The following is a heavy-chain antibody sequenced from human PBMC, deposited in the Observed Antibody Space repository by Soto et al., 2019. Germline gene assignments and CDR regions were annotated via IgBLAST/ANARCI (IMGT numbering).Heavy chain of an antibody. CDR1: GGSISSSSYY. V-gene: IGHV4-39*01. CDR3: ARHRDDFWIERTNFDY. J-gene: IGHJ4*02. Sequence: SETLSLTCTVSGGSISSSSYYWGWIRQPPGKGLEWIGSIYYSGSTYYNPSLKSRVTISVDTSKNQFSLKLSSVTAADTAVYYCARHRDDFWIERTNFDYWGQGTLVTVSS. D-gene: IGHD3-3*01. CDR2: IYYSGST.